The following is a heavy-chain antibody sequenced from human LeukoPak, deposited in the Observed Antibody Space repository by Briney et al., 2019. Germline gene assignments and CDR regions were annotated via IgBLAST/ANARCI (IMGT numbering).Heavy chain of an antibody. V-gene: IGHV4-59*08. Sequence: KPSETLSLTCTVSGGSISSYYWSWIRQPPGKGLEWIGYIYYSGSTNYNPSLKSRVTISVDTSKNQFSLKLSSGTAADTAVYYCARHRRDYYGSGSYYNWFDPWGQGTLVTVSS. CDR3: ARHRRDYYGSGSYYNWFDP. J-gene: IGHJ5*02. D-gene: IGHD3-10*01. CDR1: GGSISSYY. CDR2: IYYSGST.